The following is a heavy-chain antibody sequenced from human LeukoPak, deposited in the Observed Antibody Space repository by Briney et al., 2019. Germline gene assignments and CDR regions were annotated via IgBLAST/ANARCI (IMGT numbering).Heavy chain of an antibody. V-gene: IGHV1-24*01. Sequence: GATVKVSCKVSGYTITECSIHWVRQAPGQGNELMGGFDPEDGETINAQKFQGRVTMTEDTSTDTAYMKLSSLRPEDTAVYYCATDGDLYGYELDYWGQGTVVSVSS. CDR1: GYTITECS. CDR2: FDPEDGET. J-gene: IGHJ4*02. CDR3: ATDGDLYGYELDY. D-gene: IGHD5-18*01.